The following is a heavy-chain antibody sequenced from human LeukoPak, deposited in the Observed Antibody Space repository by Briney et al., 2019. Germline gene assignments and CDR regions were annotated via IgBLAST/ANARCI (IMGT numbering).Heavy chain of an antibody. V-gene: IGHV3-23*01. CDR2: ISASGGST. CDR1: GFTFSNCD. Sequence: GGPLRLSCTASGFTFSNCDMNWVRQAPGKGLEWVSTISASGGSTYYADSVKGRFTISRDNSKNTLYLQMNSLRAEDTAVYYCAKDREWELPHYGMDVWGQGTTVTVSS. D-gene: IGHD1-26*01. CDR3: AKDREWELPHYGMDV. J-gene: IGHJ6*02.